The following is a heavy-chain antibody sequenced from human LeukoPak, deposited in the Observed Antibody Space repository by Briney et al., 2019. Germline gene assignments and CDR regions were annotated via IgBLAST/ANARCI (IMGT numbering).Heavy chain of an antibody. CDR3: ARDYSGSLDY. CDR1: GGSLSSAHG. V-gene: IGHV4-61*01. Sequence: PSETLSLTCTVSGGSLSSAHGWSWIRQPPGKGLEWIGYSQNSGCTNCNPSLKSRVTISVDTSKNQFSLKLSSVAAADTAVYYCARDYSGSLDYWGQGTLVTVSS. J-gene: IGHJ4*02. D-gene: IGHD3-10*01. CDR2: SQNSGCT.